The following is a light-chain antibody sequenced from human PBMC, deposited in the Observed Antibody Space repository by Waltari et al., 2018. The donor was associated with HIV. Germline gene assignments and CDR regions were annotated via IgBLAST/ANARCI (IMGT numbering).Light chain of an antibody. Sequence: SHELRQSPSVSVSPGQTARITCSGGALPKPYVYWYQQKPGQAPVMVIYKDSERPSGIPERFSAYTSGTTATLTISGVQAEDEADYYCQSTNSNGQGIFGGGTKLTVL. V-gene: IGLV3-25*03. CDR3: QSTNSNGQGI. J-gene: IGLJ2*01. CDR2: KDS. CDR1: ALPKPY.